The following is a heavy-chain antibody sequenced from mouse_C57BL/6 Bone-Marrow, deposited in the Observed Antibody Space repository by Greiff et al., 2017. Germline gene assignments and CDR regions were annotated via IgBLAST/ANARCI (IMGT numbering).Heavy chain of an antibody. Sequence: VQLQQPGDELVKPGASVKLSCKASGYTFTSYWMHWVKQRPGQGLEWIGMIHPNSGSTNYNEKFKSKATLTVDKSSSTAYMQLSSLTSEDSAVYYCAESYYYGSSYGYWGQGTTLTVSS. J-gene: IGHJ2*01. D-gene: IGHD1-1*01. CDR1: GYTFTSYW. V-gene: IGHV1-64*01. CDR2: IHPNSGST. CDR3: AESYYYGSSYGY.